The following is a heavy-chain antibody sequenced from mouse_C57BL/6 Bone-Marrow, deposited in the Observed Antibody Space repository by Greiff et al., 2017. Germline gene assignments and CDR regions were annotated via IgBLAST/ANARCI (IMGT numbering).Heavy chain of an antibody. V-gene: IGHV1-54*01. CDR1: GYAFTNYL. J-gene: IGHJ3*01. Sequence: QVQLQQSGAELVRPGTSVKVSCKASGYAFTNYLIEWVKQRPGQGLEWIGVINPGSGGTNYNEKFKGKATLTADKSSSTAYMQLSSLTSEDSAVYFCARRGLYDPFAYWGQGTLVTVSA. D-gene: IGHD2-3*01. CDR2: INPGSGGT. CDR3: ARRGLYDPFAY.